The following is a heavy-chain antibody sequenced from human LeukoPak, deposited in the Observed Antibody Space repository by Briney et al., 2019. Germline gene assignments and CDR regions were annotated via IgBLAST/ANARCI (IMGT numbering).Heavy chain of an antibody. Sequence: PGGVLRLSCAASGFPFSSYSMKRGRQAPGKGLEWVSSISSSSSYIYYADSVKGRFTISRDNPKNSLYLQMNSLRAEDTAVYYCARDPGSIAAHWGQGTLVTVSS. D-gene: IGHD6-6*01. CDR2: ISSSSSYI. CDR3: ARDPGSIAAH. V-gene: IGHV3-21*01. CDR1: GFPFSSYS. J-gene: IGHJ4*02.